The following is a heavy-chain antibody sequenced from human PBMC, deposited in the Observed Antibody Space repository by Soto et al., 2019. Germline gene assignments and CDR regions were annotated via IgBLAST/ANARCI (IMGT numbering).Heavy chain of an antibody. Sequence: ASVKVSCKPSGYPFTDLYIHWVRQAPGLGLEWMGWIDPRSGASRKTQRFQGRFTMTRDTSTNTVYMELSSLISDDTAAYFCARDNYGTLDYWGQGPLVTVSS. CDR3: ARDNYGTLDY. D-gene: IGHD3-10*01. CDR1: GYPFTDLY. V-gene: IGHV1-2*02. CDR2: IDPRSGAS. J-gene: IGHJ4*02.